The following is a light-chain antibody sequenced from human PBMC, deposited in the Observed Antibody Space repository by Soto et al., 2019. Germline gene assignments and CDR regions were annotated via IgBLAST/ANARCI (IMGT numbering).Light chain of an antibody. CDR1: QSIGNV. CDR3: QQRSDWPLT. CDR2: DSS. J-gene: IGKJ4*01. Sequence: EIVLTQSPATLSLSPGERATLSCRASQSIGNVLAWYQQKPGQAPRLLVYDSSNRATDIPARFSGSGSGTEFTLTISRLEPDDFAVYYCQQRSDWPLTFGGGTKVEIK. V-gene: IGKV3-11*01.